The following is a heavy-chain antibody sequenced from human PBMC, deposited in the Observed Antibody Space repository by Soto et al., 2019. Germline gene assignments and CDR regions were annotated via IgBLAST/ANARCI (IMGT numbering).Heavy chain of an antibody. CDR3: ASPMYSSGQSYYYYGMDV. Sequence: EVQLVESGGGLIQPGGSLRLSCAASGFTVSSNYMSWVRQAPGKGLEWVSVIYSGGSTYYADSVKGRFTISRDNSKNTRYRHMNSLRAEDTAVYYCASPMYSSGQSYYYYGMDVWGQGATVTVSS. V-gene: IGHV3-53*01. D-gene: IGHD6-19*01. J-gene: IGHJ6*02. CDR2: IYSGGST. CDR1: GFTVSSNY.